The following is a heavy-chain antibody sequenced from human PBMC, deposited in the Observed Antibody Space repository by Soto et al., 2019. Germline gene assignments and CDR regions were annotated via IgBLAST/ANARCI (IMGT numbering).Heavy chain of an antibody. CDR2: IYPGDSDI. V-gene: IGHV5-51*01. Sequence: PGESLKISCKGYGYSFTTYWIGWVRQKPGKGLEWMGIIYPGDSDIRYSPSFQGQVTISADKSITTAYLQWSSLKASDTAMYYCARRLQSYYNYGMDVWGQGTTVTVSS. CDR1: GYSFTTYW. J-gene: IGHJ6*02. CDR3: ARRLQSYYNYGMDV. D-gene: IGHD6-19*01.